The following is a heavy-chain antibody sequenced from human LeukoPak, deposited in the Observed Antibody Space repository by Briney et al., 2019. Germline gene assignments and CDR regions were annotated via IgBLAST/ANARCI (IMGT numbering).Heavy chain of an antibody. CDR2: INHCGST. D-gene: IGHD5-24*01. J-gene: IGHJ4*02. Sequence: SETLSLTCAVYGGSFSGYYWSWIRQPPGKGLEWIGEINHCGSTNYNPSLKSRVTISVDTSKNQFSLKLSSVTAADTAVYYCARGRGGLQAYYWGQGTLVTVSS. CDR3: ARGRGGLQAYY. CDR1: GGSFSGYY. V-gene: IGHV4-34*01.